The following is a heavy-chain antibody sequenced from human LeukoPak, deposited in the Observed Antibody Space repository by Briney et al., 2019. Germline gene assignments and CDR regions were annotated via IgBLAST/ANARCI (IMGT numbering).Heavy chain of an antibody. D-gene: IGHD3-10*01. J-gene: IGHJ4*02. V-gene: IGHV3-23*01. Sequence: GGSLRLSCAASGFTFSTYGMSWVRHAPGKGLEWVSGISGSGGASYYADSVKGRFTISRDDSHNTLYLQMNSLRAEDTAVYFCARGGVDYYGSGTYYLMYYFDYWGQGALVTVSS. CDR1: GFTFSTYG. CDR3: ARGGVDYYGSGTYYLMYYFDY. CDR2: ISGSGGAS.